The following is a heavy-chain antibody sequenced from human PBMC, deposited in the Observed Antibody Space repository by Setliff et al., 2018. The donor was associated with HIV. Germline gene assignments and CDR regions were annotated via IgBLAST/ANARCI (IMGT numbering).Heavy chain of an antibody. V-gene: IGHV4-30-4*08. CDR1: GGSISSGDYY. CDR3: ARHVWSDDFLVPGWFDS. D-gene: IGHD3-3*01. CDR2: IYYSGST. Sequence: SETLSLTCTVSGGSISSGDYYWSWIRQPPGKGLEWIGYIYYSGSTSYNPSLKSRVTISVDTSKNQLSLRLTSVPAADTAVYKCARHVWSDDFLVPGWFDSWSQGTLVTVSS. J-gene: IGHJ5*01.